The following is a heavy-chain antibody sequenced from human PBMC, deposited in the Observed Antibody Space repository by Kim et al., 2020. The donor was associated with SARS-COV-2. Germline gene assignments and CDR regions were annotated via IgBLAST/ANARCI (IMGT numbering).Heavy chain of an antibody. CDR2: IYYSGST. D-gene: IGHD2-21*01. CDR3: ARARGVAPFDY. V-gene: IGHV4-59*13. Sequence: SETLSLTCTVSGGSISSYYWSWIRQPPGKGLEWIGYIYYSGSTNYNPSLKSRVTISVDTSKNQFSLKLSSVTAADTAVYYCARARGVAPFDYWGQGTLVTVSS. CDR1: GGSISSYY. J-gene: IGHJ4*02.